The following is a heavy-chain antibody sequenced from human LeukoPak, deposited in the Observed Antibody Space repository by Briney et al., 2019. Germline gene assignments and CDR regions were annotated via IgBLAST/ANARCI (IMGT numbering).Heavy chain of an antibody. J-gene: IGHJ3*02. CDR3: ARVTSSSWYRNAFDI. V-gene: IGHV3-23*01. CDR2: ISGSGGST. D-gene: IGHD6-13*01. CDR1: GFTFSSYA. Sequence: GGSLRLSCAASGFTFSSYAMSWVRQAPGKGLEWVSAISGSGGSTYYADSVKGRFTISRDNAKNTLYLQMNSLRAEDTAVYYCARVTSSSWYRNAFDIWGQGTMVTVSS.